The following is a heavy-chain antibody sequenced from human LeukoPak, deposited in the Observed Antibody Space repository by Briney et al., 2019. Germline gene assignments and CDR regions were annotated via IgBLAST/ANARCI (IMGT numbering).Heavy chain of an antibody. CDR2: ISYDGKKN. J-gene: IGHJ4*02. CDR1: GFTFSHFA. CDR3: VRGSKIRGVLPEGEFDY. D-gene: IGHD3-10*01. Sequence: GGSLRLSCAASGFTFSHFAMHWARQAPGKGLEWVAVISYDGKKNYYADSVKGRFTLTRDDSANTLYLQMNSLRAEDTAVYYCVRGSKIRGVLPEGEFDYWGQGALVTVSS. V-gene: IGHV3-30*03.